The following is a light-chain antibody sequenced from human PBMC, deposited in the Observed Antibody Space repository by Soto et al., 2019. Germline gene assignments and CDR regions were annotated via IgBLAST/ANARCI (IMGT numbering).Light chain of an antibody. J-gene: IGKJ5*01. Sequence: EIVFTQPPGTLSLSPGERATLSCRASQSVSSSYLARYQQKPGQAPRLLINGASSRATDIPDRFSGSGSGTDFTLTICRLEPEDFAVYYCQQYGSSPITFGQGTRLEIK. CDR1: QSVSSSY. V-gene: IGKV3-20*01. CDR3: QQYGSSPIT. CDR2: GAS.